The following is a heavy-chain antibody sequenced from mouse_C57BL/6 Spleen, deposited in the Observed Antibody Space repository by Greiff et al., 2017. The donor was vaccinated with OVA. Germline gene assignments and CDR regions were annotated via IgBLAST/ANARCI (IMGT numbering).Heavy chain of an antibody. V-gene: IGHV5-12*01. D-gene: IGHD3-3*01. J-gene: IGHJ4*01. CDR1: GFTFSDYY. CDR3: ARHLGTDAMDY. Sequence: DVKLVESGGGLVQPGGSLKLSCAASGFTFSDYYMYWVRQTPEKRLEWVAYISNGGGSTYYPDTVKGRFTISRDNAKNTLYLQMSRLKSEDTAMYYCARHLGTDAMDYWGQGTSVTVSS. CDR2: ISNGGGST.